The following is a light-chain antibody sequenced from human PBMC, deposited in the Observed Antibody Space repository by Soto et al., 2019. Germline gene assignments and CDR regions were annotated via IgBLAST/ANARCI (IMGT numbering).Light chain of an antibody. Sequence: DIVLTQSPGTLSLSPGERATLSCRASQSLTSNSLAWFQQKSGQAPRLLIYGTSSRATGIPDRFSASGSGTDFTLTISRLEPDDFAVYYCHQYGSSPYTFGQGTKLEIK. V-gene: IGKV3-20*01. CDR3: HQYGSSPYT. J-gene: IGKJ2*01. CDR1: QSLTSNS. CDR2: GTS.